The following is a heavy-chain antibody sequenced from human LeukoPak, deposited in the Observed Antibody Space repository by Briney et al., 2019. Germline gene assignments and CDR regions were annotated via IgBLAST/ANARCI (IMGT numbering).Heavy chain of an antibody. CDR3: ARDRASGWYQGGFDY. CDR2: IYYSGST. CDR1: GGSTSSYY. J-gene: IGHJ4*02. Sequence: PSETLSLTCTVSGGSTSSYYWNWIRQPPGKGLEWIGYIYYSGSTNYNPSLKSRVTISVDTSKNQFSLKLSSVTAADTAVYYCARDRASGWYQGGFDYWGQGTLVTVSS. D-gene: IGHD6-19*01. V-gene: IGHV4-59*01.